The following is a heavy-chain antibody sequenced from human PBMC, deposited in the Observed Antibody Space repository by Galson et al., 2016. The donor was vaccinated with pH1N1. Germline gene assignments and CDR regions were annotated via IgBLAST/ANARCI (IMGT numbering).Heavy chain of an antibody. CDR3: ARGYSYHNNDGFDL. CDR2: IVAIFGTT. V-gene: IGHV1-69*06. J-gene: IGHJ3*01. CDR1: GGIFNNFG. Sequence: SVKVSCKASGGIFNNFGISWVRRAPGQGLEWMGGIVAIFGTTNYAQKFQGRVTITADKSSSTVYMEVNRLTSQDTAVYYCARGYSYHNNDGFDLWGQGTMVTVSA. D-gene: IGHD5-18*01.